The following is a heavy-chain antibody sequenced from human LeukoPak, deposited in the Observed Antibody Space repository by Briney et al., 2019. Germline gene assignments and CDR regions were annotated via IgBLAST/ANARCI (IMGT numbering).Heavy chain of an antibody. Sequence: CGPTLVNPTFTLRLSCILAGFLLRGGGMCVSLNRQPPGKALEWLSRIDWDDDKYYSTSLKTRLTISKDTPKNQVVLTMTNMDPVDTATYYCARIRTYSSGDFDYWGQGTLVTVSS. D-gene: IGHD3-22*01. V-gene: IGHV2-70*11. CDR3: ARIRTYSSGDFDY. J-gene: IGHJ4*02. CDR1: GFLLRGGGMC. CDR2: IDWDDDK.